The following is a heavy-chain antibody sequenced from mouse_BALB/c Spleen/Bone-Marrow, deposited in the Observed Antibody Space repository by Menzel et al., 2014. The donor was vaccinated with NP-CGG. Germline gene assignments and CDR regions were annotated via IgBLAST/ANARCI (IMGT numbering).Heavy chain of an antibody. D-gene: IGHD1-1*01. J-gene: IGHJ4*01. CDR3: ARHYGSNYYAMDF. V-gene: IGHV2-6-7*01. CDR1: GFSLTGYG. CDR2: IWGDGRT. Sequence: VKGVESGPGLVAPSQSLSITCTVSGFSLTGYGVNWVRQPPGKGLEWLGMIWGDGRTDYNSALKSRLSISKDNSKSQVFLKMNSLQTDDTARYYCARHYGSNYYAMDFWGQGTSVTVSS.